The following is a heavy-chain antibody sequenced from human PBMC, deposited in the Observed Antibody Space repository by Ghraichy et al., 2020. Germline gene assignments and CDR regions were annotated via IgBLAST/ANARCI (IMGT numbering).Heavy chain of an antibody. D-gene: IGHD3-10*01. Sequence: SGPTLVKPTQTLTLTCSFSGFSLRTSGVGVGWIRQPPGKALEWLALIYWDDDKRYSPSLKSRLTITKDTSKNQVVLTMTNLDPVDTATYYCAHSLASGELWFGANWFDPWGQGTLVTVSS. V-gene: IGHV2-5*02. J-gene: IGHJ5*02. CDR2: IYWDDDK. CDR3: AHSLASGELWFGANWFDP. CDR1: GFSLRTSGVG.